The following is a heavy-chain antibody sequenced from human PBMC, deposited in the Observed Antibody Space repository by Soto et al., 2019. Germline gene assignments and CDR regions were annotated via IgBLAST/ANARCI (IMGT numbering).Heavy chain of an antibody. CDR2: TYYRSKWYN. J-gene: IGHJ6*03. V-gene: IGHV6-1*01. D-gene: IGHD2-15*01. CDR1: GDSVSSNSAA. CDR3: ARGPDGWHGGDYYYYYMDV. Sequence: QSQTLSLTCAISGDSVSSNSAAWNWIRQSPSRGLEWLGRTYYRSKWYNDYAVSVKSRITINPDTSKNQFSLQLNSVTPEDTAVYYCARGPDGWHGGDYYYYYMDVWGKGTTVTVSS.